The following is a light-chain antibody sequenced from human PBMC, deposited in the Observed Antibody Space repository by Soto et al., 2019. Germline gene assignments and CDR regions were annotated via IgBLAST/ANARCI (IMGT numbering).Light chain of an antibody. CDR3: HAYDGSLSGWV. J-gene: IGLJ3*02. V-gene: IGLV1-40*01. CDR2: ENT. CDR1: SSNIGAGFD. Sequence: QSVLTQPPSVSGAPGQRVTISCTGSSSNIGAGFDVHWYQQHPGTAPKLLIFENTDRPSGVPDRFSGSKSGTSASLAITGLQAEDAADYYCHAYDGSLSGWVFGGGTQLTVL.